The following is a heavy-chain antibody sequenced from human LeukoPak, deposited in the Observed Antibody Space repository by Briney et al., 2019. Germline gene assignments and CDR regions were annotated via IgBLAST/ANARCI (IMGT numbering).Heavy chain of an antibody. Sequence: SETLSLTCTVSGGSISSSSYYWGWIRQPPEKGLEWIGSIYYSGSTYYNPSLKSRVTISVDTSKYQFSLKLSSVTAADTAVYYCAIFLTGPDYWGQGTLVTVSS. CDR2: IYYSGST. CDR1: GGSISSSSYY. V-gene: IGHV4-39*01. D-gene: IGHD3-9*01. J-gene: IGHJ4*02. CDR3: AIFLTGPDY.